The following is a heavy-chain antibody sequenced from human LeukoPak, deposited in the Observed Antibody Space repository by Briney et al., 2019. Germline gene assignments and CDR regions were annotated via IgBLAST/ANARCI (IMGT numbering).Heavy chain of an antibody. Sequence: SETLSLTCTVSSDSIGNYYWTWVRQSPGKRLEWLGYYSSTGDSEYNPSLKSRVNMSVDMSKNQFSLKLTSVTAADTAVYFCARGYHWNYGWFDPWRQGTLVTVPS. J-gene: IGHJ5*02. CDR3: ARGYHWNYGWFDP. D-gene: IGHD1-7*01. CDR1: SDSIGNYY. V-gene: IGHV4-59*01. CDR2: YSSTGDS.